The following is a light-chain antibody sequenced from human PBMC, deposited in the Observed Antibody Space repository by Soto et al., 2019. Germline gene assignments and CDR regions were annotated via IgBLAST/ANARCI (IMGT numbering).Light chain of an antibody. CDR3: QQLNSYPLT. Sequence: DIQLTQSPSFLSASVGDRVTITCRASQGISTYLAWYQQKPGKAHKLLIYAASTLQSGVPSRFSCSGSGTKFTLTISSLQPEDFATYPCQQLNSYPLTFGGGTKVDIK. CDR1: QGISTY. CDR2: AAS. J-gene: IGKJ4*01. V-gene: IGKV1-9*01.